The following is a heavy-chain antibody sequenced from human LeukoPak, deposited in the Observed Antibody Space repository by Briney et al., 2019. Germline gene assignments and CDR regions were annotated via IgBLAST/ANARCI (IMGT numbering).Heavy chain of an antibody. CDR2: ISGSGGST. J-gene: IGHJ4*02. CDR3: AKDPTHYRVWDYYETIGLSY. V-gene: IGHV3-23*01. D-gene: IGHD3-22*01. Sequence: GGTLRLSCAASGFSFSSYGMSWVRQAPGKGLEWVSGISGSGGSTYYADSVKGRFTISRDNSKNTLNLQMNSLRAEDTAVYYCAKDPTHYRVWDYYETIGLSYWGQGTLVTVSS. CDR1: GFSFSSYG.